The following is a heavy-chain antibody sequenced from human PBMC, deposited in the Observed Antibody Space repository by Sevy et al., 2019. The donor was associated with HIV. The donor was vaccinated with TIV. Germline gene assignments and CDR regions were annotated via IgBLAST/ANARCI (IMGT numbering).Heavy chain of an antibody. J-gene: IGHJ4*02. CDR1: GYTFTGYF. CDR3: ASPGGYRYGSLLDY. CDR2: INPTRGDT. V-gene: IGHV1-2*02. Sequence: ASVKVSCKASGYTFTGYFIHWVRQAPGQGLKWMGWINPTRGDTNYAQRFQGRVPGTRETSINTAYMELSRLRSDDTAVYYCASPGGYRYGSLLDYWGQGTLVTVSS. D-gene: IGHD5-18*01.